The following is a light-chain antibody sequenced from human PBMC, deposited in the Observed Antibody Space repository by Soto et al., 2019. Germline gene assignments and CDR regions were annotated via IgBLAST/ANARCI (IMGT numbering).Light chain of an antibody. J-gene: IGLJ1*01. CDR1: SSDVGGYNY. Sequence: QSALTQPASVSGSPGQSITISCTGTSSDVGGYNYVSWYQQHPGKAPRFMIYEVSNRPSGVSNRFSGSKSGNTASLTISGLQAEDEADYYCSSYRSGGTFVFGSGTKLTVL. V-gene: IGLV2-14*01. CDR3: SSYRSGGTFV. CDR2: EVS.